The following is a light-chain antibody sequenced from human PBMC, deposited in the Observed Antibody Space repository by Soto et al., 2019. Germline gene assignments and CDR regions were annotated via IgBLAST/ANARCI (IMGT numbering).Light chain of an antibody. CDR2: GAS. CDR1: QSVSSSY. J-gene: IGKJ2*01. CDR3: QQYGNALYT. V-gene: IGKV3-20*01. Sequence: EIVLTQSPGTLSLSPGERDTLSCRASQSVSSSYLAWYQQKPGQAPRRLIYGASSRATGIQDRFSGSGSGTDFTLTISRLEPEDFAVYYCQQYGNALYTFGQGTKLEIK.